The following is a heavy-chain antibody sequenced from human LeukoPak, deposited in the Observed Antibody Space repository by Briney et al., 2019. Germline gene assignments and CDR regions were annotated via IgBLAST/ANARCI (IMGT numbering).Heavy chain of an antibody. D-gene: IGHD6-19*01. CDR3: ARGPSVGSGWSHDY. CDR2: ITSSSSNI. V-gene: IGHV3-48*03. CDR1: GFTFRNYE. J-gene: IGHJ4*02. Sequence: PGGSLRLSCAASGFTFRNYEMNWVRQAPGEGLEWVSYITSSSSNIYYADSVKGRFSISRDTDKNSLYLQMNSLRAEDTAVYYCARGPSVGSGWSHDYWGQGTLVTVSS.